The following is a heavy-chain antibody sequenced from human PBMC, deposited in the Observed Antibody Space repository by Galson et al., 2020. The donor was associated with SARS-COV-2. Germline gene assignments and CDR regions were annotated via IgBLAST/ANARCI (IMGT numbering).Heavy chain of an antibody. D-gene: IGHD4-17*01. CDR1: GVTFSSSA. V-gene: IGHV3-23*01. CDR2: ISASGIRT. CDR3: AKDRGNDYGDQLDY. J-gene: IGHJ4*02. Sequence: GGSLRLSCAASGVTFSSSAMTWVRRAPGKGLEWVSSISASGIRTYYADSVRGRFTISRDNSKNTVYLQMNSLRVEDTAVYYCAKDRGNDYGDQLDYWGQGTLVTVSS.